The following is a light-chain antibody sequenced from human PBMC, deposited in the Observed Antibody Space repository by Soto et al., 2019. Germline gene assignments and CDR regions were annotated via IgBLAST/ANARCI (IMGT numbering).Light chain of an antibody. Sequence: DIVMTQSPLSLPVTPGEPASISCRSSQSLLHSNGYNDLDWYLQKPVQSPQLLIYLGSNRASGVPDRFSGSGSGKDFTLKISRVEDEDVGVYYCMQALQSPLTFGGGTKVEIK. CDR1: QSLLHSNGYND. CDR3: MQALQSPLT. V-gene: IGKV2-28*01. CDR2: LGS. J-gene: IGKJ4*01.